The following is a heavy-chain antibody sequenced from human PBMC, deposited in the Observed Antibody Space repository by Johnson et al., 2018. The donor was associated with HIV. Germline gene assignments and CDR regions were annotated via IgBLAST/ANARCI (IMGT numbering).Heavy chain of an antibody. CDR1: GFTVSSNY. J-gene: IGHJ3*02. Sequence: VQLVESGGGLVQPGGSLRLSCAASGFTVSSNYMSWVRQAPGKGLEWVSVIYSGGNTYYSDSLTGRFTIPTATSNTPPYLQMNSLSVEDTAVYYWARERVRRRQWLVRSDHDAFNIWGQGTMVTVSS. CDR3: ARERVRRRQWLVRSDHDAFNI. CDR2: IYSGGNT. D-gene: IGHD6-19*01. V-gene: IGHV3-66*02.